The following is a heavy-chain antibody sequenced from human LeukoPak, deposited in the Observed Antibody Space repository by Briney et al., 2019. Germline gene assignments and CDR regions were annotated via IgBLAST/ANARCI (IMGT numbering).Heavy chain of an antibody. CDR2: INSSSSYI. CDR3: AITYCGGDCYYAY. Sequence: PGGSLRLSCAASGFTFSSYSMNWVRQAPGKGLEWVSSINSSSSYIYYADSVKVRFTISRDNAKNSLYLQMNSLRAEDTAVYYCAITYCGGDCYYAYWGQGTLVTVSS. D-gene: IGHD2-21*02. J-gene: IGHJ4*02. V-gene: IGHV3-21*01. CDR1: GFTFSSYS.